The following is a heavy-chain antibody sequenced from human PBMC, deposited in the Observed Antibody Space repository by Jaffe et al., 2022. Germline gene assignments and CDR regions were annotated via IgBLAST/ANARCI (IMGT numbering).Heavy chain of an antibody. D-gene: IGHD3-3*01. V-gene: IGHV3-49*03. CDR1: GFTFGDYA. Sequence: EVQLVESGGGLVQPGRSLRLSCTASGFTFGDYAMSWFRQAPGKGLEWVGFIRSKAYGGTTEYAASVKGRFTISRDDSKSIAYLQMNSLKTEDTAVYYCTRDQNGITIFGVVNYWYFDLWGRGTLVTVSS. J-gene: IGHJ2*01. CDR3: TRDQNGITIFGVVNYWYFDL. CDR2: IRSKAYGGTT.